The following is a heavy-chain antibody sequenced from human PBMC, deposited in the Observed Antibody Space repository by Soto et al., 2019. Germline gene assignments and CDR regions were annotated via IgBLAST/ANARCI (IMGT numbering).Heavy chain of an antibody. Sequence: QITLKESGPPLVKPTQTLTLTCTFSGFSLSTSGVGVGWIRQPPGKALERLALIYWDDDKRYSPSLKSRLTITKDTSKNQVVLTMTNMDPLDTATYYCAHSLIPNWGSRGAFDYWGQGTLVTVSS. D-gene: IGHD7-27*01. V-gene: IGHV2-5*02. CDR2: IYWDDDK. CDR3: AHSLIPNWGSRGAFDY. CDR1: GFSLSTSGVG. J-gene: IGHJ4*02.